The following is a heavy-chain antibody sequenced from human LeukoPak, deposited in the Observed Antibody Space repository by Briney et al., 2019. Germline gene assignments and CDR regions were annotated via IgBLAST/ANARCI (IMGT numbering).Heavy chain of an antibody. CDR1: GFTFSSYA. V-gene: IGHV3-30-3*01. Sequence: GRSLRLSCAASGFTFSSYAMHWVRQAPGKGLEWVAVISYDGSNKYYADSVKGRFTISRDNSKNTLYLQMNSLRAEDTAVYYCASGHCSSTSCYNIDYWGQGTLVTVSS. CDR3: ASGHCSSTSCYNIDY. D-gene: IGHD2-2*02. CDR2: ISYDGSNK. J-gene: IGHJ4*02.